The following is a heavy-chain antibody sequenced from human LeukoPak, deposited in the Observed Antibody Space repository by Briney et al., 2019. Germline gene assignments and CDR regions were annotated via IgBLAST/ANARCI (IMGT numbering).Heavy chain of an antibody. V-gene: IGHV3-48*04. CDR2: ISSTSSTI. Sequence: GGSLRLSCAASGFTFSSYWMTWVRQAPGKGLEWVSYISSTSSTIYYADSVKGRFTVSRDNAKNSLYLQMNSLRAEDTAVYYCTELGITMIGGVWGKGTTVTISS. CDR3: TELGITMIGGV. CDR1: GFTFSSYW. J-gene: IGHJ6*04. D-gene: IGHD3-10*02.